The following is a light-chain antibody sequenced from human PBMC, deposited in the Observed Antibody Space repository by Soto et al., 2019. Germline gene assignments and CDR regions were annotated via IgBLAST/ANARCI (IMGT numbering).Light chain of an antibody. Sequence: DIVMTQSPDSLAVSLGERATINCKSSQSVLSTSNDKNFLAWHQQKPGQPPKLLIYWASTREPGVPARFSGSGSGTDFTLTSSSLQAEDVAVYYCQQYYGNPITFGQGTRLEIK. CDR1: QSVLSTSNDKNF. CDR2: WAS. J-gene: IGKJ5*01. CDR3: QQYYGNPIT. V-gene: IGKV4-1*01.